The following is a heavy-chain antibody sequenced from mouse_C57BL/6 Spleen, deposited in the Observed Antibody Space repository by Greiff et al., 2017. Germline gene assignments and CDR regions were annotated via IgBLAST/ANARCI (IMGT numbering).Heavy chain of an antibody. J-gene: IGHJ4*01. V-gene: IGHV1-47*01. CDR1: GYTFTTYP. D-gene: IGHD2-4*01. Sequence: QVHVKQSGAELVKPGASVKMSCKASGYTFTTYPIEWMKQNHGKSLEWIGNFHPYNDDTKYNEKFKGKATLTVEKSSSTVFLELSRLTSDDSAVYYCARRGHYEGDYYAMDYWGQGTSVTVSS. CDR2: FHPYNDDT. CDR3: ARRGHYEGDYYAMDY.